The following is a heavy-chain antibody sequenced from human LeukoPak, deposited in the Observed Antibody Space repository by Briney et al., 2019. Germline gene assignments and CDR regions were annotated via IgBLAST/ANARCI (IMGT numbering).Heavy chain of an antibody. Sequence: SETLSLTCTVSSGSISTSNYYWGWVRQPPGKALEWIGNNSPSLKSRVTISLDTSKNQFSLKLSSVTAADTAVYYCARKGGSGSYVTYYYYYYMDVWGKGTTVTISS. CDR3: ARKGGSGSYVTYYYYYYMDV. D-gene: IGHD3-10*01. CDR1: SGSISTSNYY. J-gene: IGHJ6*03. V-gene: IGHV4-39*07.